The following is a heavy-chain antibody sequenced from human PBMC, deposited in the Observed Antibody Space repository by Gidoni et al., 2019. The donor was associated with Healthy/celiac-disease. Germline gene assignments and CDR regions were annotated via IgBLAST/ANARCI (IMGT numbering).Heavy chain of an antibody. CDR2: ISSSSSYI. J-gene: IGHJ4*02. D-gene: IGHD3-22*01. CDR3: ARGVRKSYYYDSSGYYYGFDY. V-gene: IGHV3-21*01. CDR1: GFTFSSYS. Sequence: EVQLVESGGGLVKPGGSLRLSCAASGFTFSSYSMHWVRQAPGKGLDGVSSISSSSSYIYYADSVKGRFTISRDNAKNSLYLQMNSLRAEDTAVYYCARGVRKSYYYDSSGYYYGFDYWGQGTLVTVSS.